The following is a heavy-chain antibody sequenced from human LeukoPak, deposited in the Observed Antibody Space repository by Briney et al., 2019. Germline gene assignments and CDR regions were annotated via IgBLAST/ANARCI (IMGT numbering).Heavy chain of an antibody. J-gene: IGHJ4*02. V-gene: IGHV1-2*02. CDR2: INPNSGGT. Sequence: ASVKLSCKASASTFTGYYMHWVRQAPGQGLEWMGWINPNSGGTNYAQNSQGRVTMTRDTSISTAYVELSRLRSDDTVVYYCASIQLWSDFDYWGQGTLVTVSS. CDR3: ASIQLWSDFDY. D-gene: IGHD5-18*01. CDR1: ASTFTGYY.